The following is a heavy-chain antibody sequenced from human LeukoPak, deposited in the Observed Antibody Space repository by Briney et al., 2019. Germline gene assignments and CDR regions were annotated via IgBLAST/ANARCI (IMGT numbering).Heavy chain of an antibody. CDR1: GGSFSGYY. D-gene: IGHD3-9*01. V-gene: IGHV4-34*01. CDR3: ARGAPKLRYFDWPTYNWFDP. CDR2: INHSGST. Sequence: SETLSLTCAVYGGSFSGYYWSWIRQPPGKGLEWLGEINHSGSTNYNPSLKSRVTISVDTSKNQFSLKLSSVTAADTAVYYCARGAPKLRYFDWPTYNWFDPWGQGTLVTVSS. J-gene: IGHJ5*02.